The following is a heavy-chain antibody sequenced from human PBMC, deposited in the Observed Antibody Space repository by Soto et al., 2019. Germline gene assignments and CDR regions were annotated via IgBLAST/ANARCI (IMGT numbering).Heavy chain of an antibody. CDR2: IYSGGST. V-gene: IGHV3-66*01. CDR1: GFTVSSNY. CDR3: ARSYYDSSGYYWDAFDI. Sequence: GGSLRLSCAASGFTVSSNYMSWVHQAPGKGLEWVSVIYSGGSTYYADSVKGRFTISRDNSKNTLYLQMNSLRAEDTAVYYCARSYYDSSGYYWDAFDIWGQGTMVTVSS. J-gene: IGHJ3*02. D-gene: IGHD3-22*01.